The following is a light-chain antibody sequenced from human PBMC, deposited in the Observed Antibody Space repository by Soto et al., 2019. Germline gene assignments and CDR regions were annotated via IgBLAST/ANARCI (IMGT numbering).Light chain of an antibody. CDR2: EVR. CDR1: SSDVGGYRY. J-gene: IGLJ3*02. Sequence: QSVLTQPASVSGSPGQSITISCTGTSSDVGGYRYVSWYQQYPGTAPKLIIYEVRNRPSGISSRFSGSRSGNTASLTISGLQSEDEGDYYCSAYTARSTLVFGGGTKLTVL. V-gene: IGLV2-14*01. CDR3: SAYTARSTLV.